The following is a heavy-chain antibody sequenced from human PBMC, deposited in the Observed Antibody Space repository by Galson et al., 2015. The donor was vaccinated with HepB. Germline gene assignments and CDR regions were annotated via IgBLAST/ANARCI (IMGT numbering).Heavy chain of an antibody. CDR3: ARLKSSVGAARAFDM. Sequence: QSGAEVKKPGESLKISCKGSGYSFPTYWIGWVRQMPGKGLEWMGIVYPGDSDTRYNPSFRGQVTISADESVSTAYLQWSSLEASDSAMYYCARLKSSVGAARAFDMWGQGTMVTVSS. J-gene: IGHJ3*02. CDR1: GYSFPTYW. D-gene: IGHD2-15*01. V-gene: IGHV5-51*01. CDR2: VYPGDSDT.